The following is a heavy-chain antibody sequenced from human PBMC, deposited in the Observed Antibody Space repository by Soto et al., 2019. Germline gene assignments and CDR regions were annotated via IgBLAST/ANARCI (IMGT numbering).Heavy chain of an antibody. J-gene: IGHJ4*02. CDR1: GFTFSDYW. Sequence: PGGSLRLSCAASGFTFSDYWMSWVRRAPGKGLEWISYISGNGEIIQYAASARGRFTISRDNAENSVYLEMDSLRAEDTALYYCARDVDADFRTDFDYWGRGALVTVSS. CDR3: ARDVDADFRTDFDY. V-gene: IGHV3-11*01. D-gene: IGHD4-17*01. CDR2: ISGNGEII.